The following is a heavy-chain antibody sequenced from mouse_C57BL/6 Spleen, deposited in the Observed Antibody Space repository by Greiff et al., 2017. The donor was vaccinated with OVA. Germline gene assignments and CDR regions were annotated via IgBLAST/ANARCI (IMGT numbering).Heavy chain of an antibody. CDR2: IDPSDSYT. CDR1: GYTFTSYW. Sequence: QVQLQQPGAELVMPGASVKLSCKASGYTFTSYWMHWVKQRPGQGLEWIGEIDPSDSYTNYNQKFKGKSTLTVDKSSSTAYMQLSSLTSEDSAVYYCARWPYYYGSSSGYFDVWGTGTTVTVSS. V-gene: IGHV1-69*01. J-gene: IGHJ1*03. D-gene: IGHD1-1*01. CDR3: ARWPYYYGSSSGYFDV.